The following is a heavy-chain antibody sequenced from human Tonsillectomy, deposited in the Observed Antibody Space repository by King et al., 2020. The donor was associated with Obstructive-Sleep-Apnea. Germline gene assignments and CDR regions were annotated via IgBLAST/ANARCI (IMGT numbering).Heavy chain of an antibody. J-gene: IGHJ4*02. Sequence: VQLVESGGGLVQPGRSLRLSCAASGFTFDDYAMHWVRQAPGKGLEWVSGMSWKSGSIGYADSVKGRFTISRDNAKNSLYLQMNSLRAEDTALYYCAKDRGSGSSSFDYWGQGNLVTVSS. CDR3: AKDRGSGSSSFDY. V-gene: IGHV3-9*01. CDR2: MSWKSGSI. D-gene: IGHD3-10*01. CDR1: GFTFDDYA.